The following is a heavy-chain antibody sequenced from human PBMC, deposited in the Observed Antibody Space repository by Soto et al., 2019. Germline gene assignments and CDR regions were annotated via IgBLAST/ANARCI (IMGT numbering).Heavy chain of an antibody. V-gene: IGHV4-34*01. Sequence: QVQLQQWGAGLLKPSETLSLTCAVYGGSFSGFSWTWIHQPPGKGLEWIGEIDHSGSTTYNPSLRSRVTISGDKSKKQFSLRLSSVTAADTAVYYCARSATYDYWGQGTLVTVSS. CDR2: IDHSGST. D-gene: IGHD1-26*01. CDR3: ARSATYDY. J-gene: IGHJ4*02. CDR1: GGSFSGFS.